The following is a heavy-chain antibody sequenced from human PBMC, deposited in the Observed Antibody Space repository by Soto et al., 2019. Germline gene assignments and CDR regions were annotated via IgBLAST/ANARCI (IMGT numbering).Heavy chain of an antibody. D-gene: IGHD3-3*01. CDR2: IYYSGST. Sequence: SETLSFTCTVSGGSISSSSYYWGWIRQPPGKGLEWIGSIYYSGSTYYNPSLKSRVTISVDTSKNQFSLKLSSVTAADTAVYYCARHATRWYDFWSGPYYYYYGMDVWGQGTTVTVSS. CDR1: GGSISSSSYY. CDR3: ARHATRWYDFWSGPYYYYYGMDV. V-gene: IGHV4-39*01. J-gene: IGHJ6*02.